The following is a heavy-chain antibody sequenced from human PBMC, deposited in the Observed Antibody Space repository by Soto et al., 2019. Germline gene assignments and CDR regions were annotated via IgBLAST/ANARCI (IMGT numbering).Heavy chain of an antibody. CDR2: IKQDGSEK. CDR1: GFTFSRYW. V-gene: IGHV3-7*05. D-gene: IGHD6-13*01. CDR3: ARDRGAPPGTSXY. Sequence: GGSLRLSCAASGFTFSRYWMSWVRQAPGKGLEWVANIKQDGSEKYYVDSVKGRFTISRDNAKNSLYLQMNSLRAEDTAVYYCARDRGAPPGTSXYWGQGTLVXVSS. J-gene: IGHJ4*02.